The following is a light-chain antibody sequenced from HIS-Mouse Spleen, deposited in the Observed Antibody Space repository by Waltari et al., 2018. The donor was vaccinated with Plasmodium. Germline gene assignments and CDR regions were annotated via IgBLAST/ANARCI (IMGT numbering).Light chain of an antibody. V-gene: IGKV3-15*01. CDR1: QIVSRN. J-gene: IGKJ3*01. Sequence: EIVMTQSPATLSVSPGERATLSCRASQIVSRNLAWYQQKPGQAPRLLIYGASTRATGIPDRFSGSGSGTEFTLTISSLQSEDFAVYYCQQYNNWSFTFGPGTKVDIK. CDR3: QQYNNWSFT. CDR2: GAS.